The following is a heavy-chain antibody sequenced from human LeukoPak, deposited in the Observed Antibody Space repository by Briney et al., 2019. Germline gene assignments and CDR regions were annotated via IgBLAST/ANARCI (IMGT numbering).Heavy chain of an antibody. CDR1: NYSVRSDLR. D-gene: IGHD3-10*01. CDR2: IYQSGHA. CDR3: ASLRFGDPYFDF. V-gene: IGHV4-38-2*02. Sequence: ASETLSLTCKVSNYSVRSDLRWSWIRQSPGRGLEWIASIYQSGHAYYSPSLKSRVLISFDTSKKELSLKINSVTATDTALYYCASLRFGDPYFDFWGQGTQVTVSS. J-gene: IGHJ4*02.